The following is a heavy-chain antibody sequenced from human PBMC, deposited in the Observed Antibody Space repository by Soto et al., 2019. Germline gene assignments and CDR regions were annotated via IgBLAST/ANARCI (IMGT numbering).Heavy chain of an antibody. V-gene: IGHV3-53*01. Sequence: EVQLVESGGGLIQPGGSLRLSCAASGFTVSSNYMSWVRQAPGKGLEWVSVIYSGGSTYYADSVKGRFTISRDNSKNTLYLQMNSLRAEDTAVYYCARVLHSGYDSYWFDPWGQGTLVTVSS. J-gene: IGHJ5*02. D-gene: IGHD5-12*01. CDR1: GFTVSSNY. CDR2: IYSGGST. CDR3: ARVLHSGYDSYWFDP.